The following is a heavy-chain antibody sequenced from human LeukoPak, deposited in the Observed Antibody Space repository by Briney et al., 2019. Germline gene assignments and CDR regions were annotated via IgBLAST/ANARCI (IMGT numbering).Heavy chain of an antibody. CDR3: AGDLNDYGDFDAFDI. J-gene: IGHJ3*02. V-gene: IGHV4-38-2*02. Sequence: SETLSLTCTVSGYSISSGYYWGWIRQPPGKGLEWIGSIYHSGSTYYNPSLKSRVTISVDTSKNQFSLKLSSVTAADTAVYYCAGDLNDYGDFDAFDIWGQGTMVTVSS. D-gene: IGHD4-17*01. CDR1: GYSISSGYY. CDR2: IYHSGST.